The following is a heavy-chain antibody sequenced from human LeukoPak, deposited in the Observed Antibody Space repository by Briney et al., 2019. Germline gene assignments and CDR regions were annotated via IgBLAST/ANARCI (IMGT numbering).Heavy chain of an antibody. CDR1: GFTFSSYA. V-gene: IGHV3-23*01. J-gene: IGHJ5*02. Sequence: PGGSLSLSCAASGFTFSSYAMSWVRQAPGKGLEWVSAITGSGGNIYYVDSVKGRFTISRDNSKNTLYLQMNSLRVEDTAVYSCAKDGRFRGAARPSWFDPWGQGTLVTVSS. D-gene: IGHD6-6*01. CDR3: AKDGRFRGAARPSWFDP. CDR2: ITGSGGNI.